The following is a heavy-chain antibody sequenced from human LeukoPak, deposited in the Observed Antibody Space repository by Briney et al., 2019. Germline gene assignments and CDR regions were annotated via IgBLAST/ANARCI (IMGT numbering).Heavy chain of an antibody. J-gene: IGHJ5*02. D-gene: IGHD3-10*01. CDR3: ARDRASYGSGSYYSFGWFDP. V-gene: IGHV4-30-2*01. CDR1: GGSISSGGYS. CDR2: IYHSGST. Sequence: PSQTLSLTCAVSGGSISSGGYSWSWIRLPPGKGLEWIGYIYHSGSTYYNPSLKSRVTISVDRSKNQFSLKLSSVAAADTAVYYCARDRASYGSGSYYSFGWFDPWGQGTLVTVSS.